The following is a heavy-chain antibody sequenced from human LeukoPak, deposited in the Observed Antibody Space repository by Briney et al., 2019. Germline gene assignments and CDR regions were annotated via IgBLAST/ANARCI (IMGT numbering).Heavy chain of an antibody. V-gene: IGHV1-8*01. CDR2: MNPNSGNT. CDR1: GYTFTSYD. Sequence: ASVKVSCKASGYTFTSYDINWVRQATGQGLEWMGWMNPNSGNTGYAQKFQGRVTMTRNTSISTAYMELSSLRSDDTAVYYCARIRPVAAIKGWFDPWGQGTLVTVSS. CDR3: ARIRPVAAIKGWFDP. D-gene: IGHD2-2*02. J-gene: IGHJ5*02.